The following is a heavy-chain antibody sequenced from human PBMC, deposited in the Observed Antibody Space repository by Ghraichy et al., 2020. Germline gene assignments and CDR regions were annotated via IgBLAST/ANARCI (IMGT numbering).Heavy chain of an antibody. D-gene: IGHD6-19*01. CDR1: GLTFGDYA. Sequence: GSLRLSCTVSGLTFGDYAMSWFRQAPGKGLEWIGFIRSKAYGGTAEYAASVKGRFTISRDDSKSIAYLQMDSLEIEDTGVYYCTRRGTGWPFDYWGQGTLVTVSS. CDR2: IRSKAYGGTA. V-gene: IGHV3-49*03. J-gene: IGHJ4*02. CDR3: TRRGTGWPFDY.